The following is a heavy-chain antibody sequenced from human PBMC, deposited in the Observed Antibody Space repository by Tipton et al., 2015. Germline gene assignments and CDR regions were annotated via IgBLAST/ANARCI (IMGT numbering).Heavy chain of an antibody. J-gene: IGHJ4*02. V-gene: IGHV4-59*01. CDR3: ARARGRHGGLFDS. D-gene: IGHD4-23*01. Sequence: LSLTCTVSSDSINKYYWSWIRQPPGKELEWIGYIQFSGATNYNPSLESRVSISVDTSKTQFSLEMRSVTATDTAVYYCARARGRHGGLFDSWGQGTLVTVSS. CDR1: SDSINKYY. CDR2: IQFSGAT.